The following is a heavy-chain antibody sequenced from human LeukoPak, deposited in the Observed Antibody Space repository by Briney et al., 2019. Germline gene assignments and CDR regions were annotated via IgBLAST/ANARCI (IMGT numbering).Heavy chain of an antibody. V-gene: IGHV4-38-2*02. D-gene: IGHD2-2*01. CDR1: GYSISSGYY. Sequence: SETLSLTCTVSGYSISSGYYWSWIRQPPGKGLEWIGYIYHSGSTYYNPSLKSRVTISVDRSKNQFSLKLSSVTAADTAVYYCARIFLGYCSSTSCPPENWGQGTLVTVSS. J-gene: IGHJ4*02. CDR3: ARIFLGYCSSTSCPPEN. CDR2: IYHSGST.